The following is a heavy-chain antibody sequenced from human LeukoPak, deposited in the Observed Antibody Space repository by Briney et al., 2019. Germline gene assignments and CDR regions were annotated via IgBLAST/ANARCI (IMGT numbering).Heavy chain of an antibody. J-gene: IGHJ4*02. V-gene: IGHV3-23*01. CDR3: AKGGLRGGTYNGDF. CDR2: IGGSGGGA. D-gene: IGHD3-16*01. Sequence: GGSLRLSCAASGFTFSLYGMSWVRQAPGKGLEWVAGIGGSGGGAYYAEALTGRSTISRDNSKNTVYLQMNDLRVEDTAIYYCAKGGLRGGTYNGDFWGQGTLVTVSS. CDR1: GFTFSLYG.